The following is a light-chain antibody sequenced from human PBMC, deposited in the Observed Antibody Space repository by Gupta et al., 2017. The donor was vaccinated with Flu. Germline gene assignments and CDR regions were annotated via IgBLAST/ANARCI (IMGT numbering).Light chain of an antibody. CDR1: QSLVDSDGNTF. CDR2: KVS. CDR3: MQGTHWPWT. V-gene: IGKV2-30*01. Sequence: DVVMTQSPLSLPVTLGQPASISCRSSQSLVDSDGNTFLMWFLQRPGQSPRRLIYKVSNRDSGVPDRFSGGGSATDFTLKISRVEAEDVGVYYCMQGTHWPWTFGPGTKLEIK. J-gene: IGKJ2*02.